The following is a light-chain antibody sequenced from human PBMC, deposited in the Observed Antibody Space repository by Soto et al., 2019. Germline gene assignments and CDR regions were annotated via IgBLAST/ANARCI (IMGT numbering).Light chain of an antibody. Sequence: DIQMTQSPSSLSASVGDRVMITCRASQGISNYLAWYQQKAGKGPNLLIYAASTLQSGVPSRFSGSRSGTDFTLSIISLRPEDVATYYCQKYNSAPPEFGRRTKVDIK. CDR2: AAS. J-gene: IGKJ1*01. CDR1: QGISNY. CDR3: QKYNSAPPE. V-gene: IGKV1-27*01.